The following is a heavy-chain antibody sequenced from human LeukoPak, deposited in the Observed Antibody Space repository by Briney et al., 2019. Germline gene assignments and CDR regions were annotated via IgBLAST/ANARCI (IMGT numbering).Heavy chain of an antibody. V-gene: IGHV4-34*01. D-gene: IGHD2-2*01. J-gene: IGHJ6*02. CDR1: GGSFSGYY. CDR2: INHSGST. CDR3: ASRIVVVPAVNHGMDV. Sequence: PSETLSLTCAVYGGSFSGYYWRWIRQPPGKGLEWIGGINHSGSTNYNPSLKSRVTISVDTSKNEFSLKLSSVTAADTAVYCCASRIVVVPAVNHGMDVWGQGTTVTVSS.